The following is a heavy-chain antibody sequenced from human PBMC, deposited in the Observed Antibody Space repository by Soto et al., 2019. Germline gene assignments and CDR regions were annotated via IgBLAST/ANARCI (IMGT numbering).Heavy chain of an antibody. D-gene: IGHD2-15*01. J-gene: IGHJ4*02. CDR3: ARDKGYCSDTSCPDFDY. CDR2: VIPKLGVT. Sequence: QVQLVQSGAEVKKPGSSVKVSCKASGVTLSSYTFSWVRQAPGQGLEWMGRVIPKLGVTNYAKKFQGRFTIVVDTSTITGYMELHSLRYEDTAVYYCARDKGYCSDTSCPDFDYWGQGTLVTVSS. CDR1: GVTLSSYT. V-gene: IGHV1-69*08.